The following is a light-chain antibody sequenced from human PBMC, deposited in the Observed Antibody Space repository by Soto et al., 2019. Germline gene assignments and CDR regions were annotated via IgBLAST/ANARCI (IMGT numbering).Light chain of an antibody. J-gene: IGLJ1*01. CDR2: GNN. Sequence: QSVPTQPPSVSGAPGQRVTISCTGSSSNIGAGYDVHWYQQLPGTAPKLLIYGNNNRPSGVPDRFSGSKSGTSASLAITGLQAEDEADYYCQSYDSSLGYVFGTGTKVTVL. CDR3: QSYDSSLGYV. V-gene: IGLV1-40*01. CDR1: SSNIGAGYD.